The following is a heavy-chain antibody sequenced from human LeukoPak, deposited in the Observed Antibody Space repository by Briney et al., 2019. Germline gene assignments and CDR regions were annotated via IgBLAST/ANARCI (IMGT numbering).Heavy chain of an antibody. V-gene: IGHV3-23*01. J-gene: IGHJ4*02. CDR3: AKVGHGYSSIPLLDY. Sequence: GGSLRLSRAASGFTFSSYAMSWVRQAPGKGLEWVSAISGSGGSTYYADSVKGRFTISRDNSKNTLYLQMNSLRAEDTAVYYCAKVGHGYSSIPLLDYWGQGTLVTVSP. CDR2: ISGSGGST. CDR1: GFTFSSYA. D-gene: IGHD6-13*01.